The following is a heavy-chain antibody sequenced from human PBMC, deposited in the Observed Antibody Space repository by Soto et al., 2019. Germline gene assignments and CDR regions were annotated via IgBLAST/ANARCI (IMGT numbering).Heavy chain of an antibody. CDR3: ASGWRVDAFDI. Sequence: SETLSLTCAVSGGSISNINWWSWVRQPPGKGLEWIGEIYHSGSTNYNPSLKRRFTISRHNSNNTLYLQMNSLRAKDTAVYYCASGWRVDAFDIWGQGTMVTVSS. CDR2: IYHSGST. D-gene: IGHD3-3*01. V-gene: IGHV4-4*02. CDR1: GGSISNINW. J-gene: IGHJ3*02.